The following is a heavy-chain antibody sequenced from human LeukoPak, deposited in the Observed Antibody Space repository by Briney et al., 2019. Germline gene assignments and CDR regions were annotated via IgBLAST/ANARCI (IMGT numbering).Heavy chain of an antibody. CDR2: ISWNSGYI. Sequence: GRSLRLSCAASGFTFYAYAMHWVRQAPGKGLEWLSIISWNSGYIDYADSVKGRFTISRDNAKNSLFLQMDSLRTEDTAFYYCAKVRGTYSSGYYFDSWGQGTLVSVFS. J-gene: IGHJ4*02. V-gene: IGHV3-9*01. CDR1: GFTFYAYA. D-gene: IGHD6-19*01. CDR3: AKVRGTYSSGYYFDS.